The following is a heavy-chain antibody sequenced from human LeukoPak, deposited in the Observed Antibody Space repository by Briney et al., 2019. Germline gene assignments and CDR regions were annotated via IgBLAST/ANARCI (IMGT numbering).Heavy chain of an antibody. Sequence: ASVKVSCKASGYTFTSYDINWVRQATGQGLEWMGWMNPNSGNTGYAQRFQGRVTITRNTSISTAYMELSSLRSEDTAVYYCASGGYGTKEFDYWGQGTLVTVSS. J-gene: IGHJ4*02. D-gene: IGHD1-1*01. CDR2: MNPNSGNT. V-gene: IGHV1-8*03. CDR3: ASGGYGTKEFDY. CDR1: GYTFTSYD.